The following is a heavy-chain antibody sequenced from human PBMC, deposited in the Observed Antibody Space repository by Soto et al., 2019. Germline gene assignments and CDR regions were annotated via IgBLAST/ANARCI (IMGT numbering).Heavy chain of an antibody. CDR1: GFTFSNYA. J-gene: IGHJ4*02. V-gene: IGHV3-23*01. D-gene: IGHD2-8*02. CDR3: VKEPVSAGTGGAWFRY. CDR2: MSGNGGGR. Sequence: GGSLRLSWAVSGFTFSNYAMPWVRQAPGHGLEWVSVMSGNGGGRLYADSVKGRFTISRDNSKNTLYLQMNSLRLEDTAVYYCVKEPVSAGTGGAWFRYWGQGTLVILSS.